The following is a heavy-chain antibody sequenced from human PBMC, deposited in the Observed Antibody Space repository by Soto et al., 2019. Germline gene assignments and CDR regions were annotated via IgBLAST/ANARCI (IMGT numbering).Heavy chain of an antibody. J-gene: IGHJ4*02. Sequence: QVQLVQSGAEVKKPGASVKVSCKASGYMFTTYDIMWVRQATGQGLEWVGGMNPNTGNTGYAQKFQGRVSMTRDASISTAYMELSSLSSDETAVYYCARAATYYYGFGSGADYWGQGTLVTVAS. D-gene: IGHD3-10*01. V-gene: IGHV1-8*01. CDR1: GYMFTTYD. CDR2: MNPNTGNT. CDR3: ARAATYYYGFGSGADY.